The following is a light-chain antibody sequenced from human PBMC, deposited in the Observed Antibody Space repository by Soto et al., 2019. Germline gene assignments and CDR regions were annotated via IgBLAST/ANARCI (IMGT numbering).Light chain of an antibody. CDR3: QQYGSSPGT. J-gene: IGKJ2*01. CDR2: GAS. CDR1: HSVSSSY. Sequence: EIVLTQSPGTLSLSPGERATLSCRASHSVSSSYLSWYQQKPAQAPRLLIYGASSRATGVPDRFSGIGSGTDFTLTINRLEPEDFAVYFCQQYGSSPGTFGQGTKLEIK. V-gene: IGKV3-20*01.